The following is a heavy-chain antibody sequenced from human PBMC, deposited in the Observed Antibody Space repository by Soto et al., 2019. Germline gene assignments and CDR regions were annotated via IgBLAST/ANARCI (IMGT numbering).Heavy chain of an antibody. D-gene: IGHD1-7*01. CDR3: ARGTYGRGNWFDP. J-gene: IGHJ5*02. Sequence: SETLSLTCAVSGGSISSSNWWSWVRQPPGKGLEWIGEIYHSGSTNYNPSLKSRVTISVDKSKDQFSLKLSSVTAADTAVYYCARGTYGRGNWFDPWGQGTLVTVSS. V-gene: IGHV4-4*02. CDR2: IYHSGST. CDR1: GGSISSSNW.